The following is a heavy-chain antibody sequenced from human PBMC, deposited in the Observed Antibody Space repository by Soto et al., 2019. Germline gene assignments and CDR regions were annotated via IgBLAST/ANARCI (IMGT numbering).Heavy chain of an antibody. CDR1: SYA. J-gene: IGHJ4*02. D-gene: IGHD2-15*01. CDR2: IIPIFGTA. V-gene: IGHV1-69*01. Sequence: SYAISWVRQAPGQGLEWMGGIIPIFGTANYAQKFQGRVTITADESTSTAYMELSSLRSEDTAVYYCARGIAVVAARTYYFDYWGQGTLVTVSS. CDR3: ARGIAVVAARTYYFDY.